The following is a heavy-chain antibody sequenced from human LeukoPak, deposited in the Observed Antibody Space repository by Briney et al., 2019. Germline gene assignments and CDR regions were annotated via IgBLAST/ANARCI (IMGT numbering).Heavy chain of an antibody. CDR1: GFTFSSYS. J-gene: IGHJ4*02. CDR3: ARDLVDWLGELERRAYYFDY. D-gene: IGHD3-10*01. Sequence: PGGSLRLSCAASGFTFSSYSMNWVRQAPGKGLEWVSSISSSSSYIYYADSVKGRFTISRDNAKNSLYLQMNSLRAEDTAVYYCARDLVDWLGELERRAYYFDYWGQGTLVTVSS. V-gene: IGHV3-21*01. CDR2: ISSSSSYI.